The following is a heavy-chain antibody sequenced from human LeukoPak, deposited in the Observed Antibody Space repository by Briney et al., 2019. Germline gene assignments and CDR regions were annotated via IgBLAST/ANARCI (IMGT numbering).Heavy chain of an antibody. CDR3: ARLTGSLAFDI. D-gene: IGHD3-10*01. V-gene: IGHV4-61*02. J-gene: IGHJ3*02. CDR2: IYTSGST. CDR1: GGSISSCSYY. Sequence: SQTLSLTCTVSGGSISSCSYYWSWIRQPAGKGLEWIGRIYTSGSTNYNPSLKSRVTISVDTSKNQFSLKLSSVTAADTAVYYCARLTGSLAFDIWGQGAMVTVSS.